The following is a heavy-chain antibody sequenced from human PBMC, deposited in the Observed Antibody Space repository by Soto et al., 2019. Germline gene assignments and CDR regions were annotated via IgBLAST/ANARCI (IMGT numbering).Heavy chain of an antibody. CDR2: IYYSGST. CDR1: GGSISSYY. CDR3: ARGRDYYGSGSYYKGGYYYGMDV. V-gene: IGHV4-59*01. Sequence: KPSETLSLTCTVSGGSISSYYWSWIRQPPGKGLEWIGYIYYSGSTNYNPSLKSRVTISVDTSKNQLSLKLSSVTAADTAVYYCARGRDYYGSGSYYKGGYYYGMDVWGQGTTVTVSS. J-gene: IGHJ6*02. D-gene: IGHD3-10*01.